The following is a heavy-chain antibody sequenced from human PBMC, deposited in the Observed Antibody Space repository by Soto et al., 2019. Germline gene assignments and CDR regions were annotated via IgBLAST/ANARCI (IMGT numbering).Heavy chain of an antibody. Sequence: ASVKVSCKASGYTFTSYGISWVRQAPGQRLEWMGWINAGNGNTKYSQKFQGRVTITRDSSASTAYMELSSLRSEDTAVYYCARGFCSGGSCYSGRDYWGQG. CDR3: ARGFCSGGSCYSGRDY. D-gene: IGHD2-15*01. CDR1: GYTFTSYG. V-gene: IGHV1-3*01. J-gene: IGHJ4*02. CDR2: INAGNGNT.